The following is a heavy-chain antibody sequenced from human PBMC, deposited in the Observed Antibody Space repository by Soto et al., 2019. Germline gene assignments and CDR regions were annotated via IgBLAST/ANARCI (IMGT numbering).Heavy chain of an antibody. D-gene: IGHD3-3*01. J-gene: IGHJ5*02. CDR2: IKQDGSEK. CDR1: GFTFSSYW. Sequence: GGSLRLSCAASGFTFSSYWMSWVRQAPGKGLEWVANIKQDGSEKYYVDSVKGRFTISRDNAKNSLYLQMNSLRAEDTAVYYCARAGYDPVAGGWFDPWGQGTLVTVSS. CDR3: ARAGYDPVAGGWFDP. V-gene: IGHV3-7*01.